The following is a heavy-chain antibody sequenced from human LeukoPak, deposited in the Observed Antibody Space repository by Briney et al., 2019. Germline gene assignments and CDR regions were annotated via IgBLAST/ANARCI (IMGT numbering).Heavy chain of an antibody. D-gene: IGHD3-16*01. Sequence: GGSLRLSCAASGFTFSSHAMTWVRQAPGKGLEWGSSITGSGGSTFYAASVKGRFTISRDNSRNTLYLQMNSLRAEDTAVYYCAKLGISDGIDYWGQGTLVTVSS. J-gene: IGHJ4*02. CDR1: GFTFSSHA. V-gene: IGHV3-23*01. CDR2: ITGSGGST. CDR3: AKLGISDGIDY.